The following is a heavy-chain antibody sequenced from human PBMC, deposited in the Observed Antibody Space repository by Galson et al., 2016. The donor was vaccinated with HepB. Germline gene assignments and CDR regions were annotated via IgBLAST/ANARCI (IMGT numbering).Heavy chain of an antibody. CDR2: IYSGGAT. V-gene: IGHV3-53*01. CDR1: GFIVSSHY. CDR3: ARDPGRIAAAGHLDS. Sequence: SLRLSCAGSGFIVSSHYMNWVRQAPGKGLEWVAIIYSGGATYYADSVKGRFTISRDNPKNTLYHQMNSLRAEDTAVYYCARDPGRIAAAGHLDSWGQGTLVTVS. D-gene: IGHD6-13*01. J-gene: IGHJ5*01.